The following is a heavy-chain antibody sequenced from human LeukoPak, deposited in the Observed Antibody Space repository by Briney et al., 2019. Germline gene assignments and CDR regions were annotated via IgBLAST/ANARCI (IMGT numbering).Heavy chain of an antibody. Sequence: PGGSLRLSCAASGFTFRNYWMGWVRQAPGKGLEWGANTKPDGSAEYYADSVRGRFTTSRDNANNFLYLQMNRLRAEDTAVYYCARDGALNTNFDYWGQGTLVTVSS. V-gene: IGHV3-7*01. CDR2: TKPDGSAE. J-gene: IGHJ4*02. CDR3: ARDGALNTNFDY. CDR1: GFTFRNYW. D-gene: IGHD4/OR15-4a*01.